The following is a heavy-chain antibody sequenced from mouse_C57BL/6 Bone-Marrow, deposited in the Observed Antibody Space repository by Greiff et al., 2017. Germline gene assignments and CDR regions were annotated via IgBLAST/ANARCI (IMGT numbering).Heavy chain of an antibody. CDR3: ARSYAYDYYTIDY. Sequence: QVQLQQPGAELVKPGASVKLSCKASGYNFTNYWMHWVKQRPGQGLEWIGMMHPNGGSPDYNEKFKSEATLSVDKSSRTAYMELSSLTSEDSAVYYCARSYAYDYYTIDYWGQGTSVTVSS. D-gene: IGHD2-2*01. V-gene: IGHV1-64*01. J-gene: IGHJ4*01. CDR2: MHPNGGSP. CDR1: GYNFTNYW.